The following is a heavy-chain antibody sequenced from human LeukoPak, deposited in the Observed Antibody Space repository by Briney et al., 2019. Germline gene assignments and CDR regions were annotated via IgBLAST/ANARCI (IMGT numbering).Heavy chain of an antibody. CDR1: GYTFTGYC. D-gene: IGHD2-15*01. CDR2: ISAYNDNT. CDR3: ARDRIVVVMDDAFDI. J-gene: IGHJ3*02. Sequence: RASVKLSCTASGYTFTGYCMSWVRQAPGQGLEWISWISAYNDNTNYAQKLQGRVTMTTDTSTSTAYMELRSLRSDDTAVYYCARDRIVVVMDDAFDIWGQGTMVTVSS. V-gene: IGHV1-18*01.